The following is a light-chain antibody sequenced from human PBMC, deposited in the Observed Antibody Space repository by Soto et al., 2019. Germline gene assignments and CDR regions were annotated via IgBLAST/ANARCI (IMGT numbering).Light chain of an antibody. CDR3: QRYYDSLWT. J-gene: IGKJ1*01. CDR2: GAS. CDR1: QSVNSTS. V-gene: IGKV3-20*01. Sequence: EIVLTQSPGTLSLSPGERATLSCRASQSVNSTSLAWYQQKPGQAPRLLIHGASSRATGIPDRFSGSRSGTDFTLTISRLEPEDFAVYFCQRYYDSLWTFGQGTKV.